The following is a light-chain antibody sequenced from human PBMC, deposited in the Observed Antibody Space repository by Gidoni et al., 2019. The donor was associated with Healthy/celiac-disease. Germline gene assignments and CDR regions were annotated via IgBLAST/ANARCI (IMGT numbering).Light chain of an antibody. CDR3: QQYNNWPWT. J-gene: IGKJ1*01. CDR2: GAS. Sequence: EIVMTQSPATLSVSTGERATLACRASQSVSSNLAWYQQKPGQAPRLLIYGASTRATGIPARFSGSWSGTEFTLTISSLQSEDFAVYYCQQYNNWPWTFGQGTKVEIK. CDR1: QSVSSN. V-gene: IGKV3-15*01.